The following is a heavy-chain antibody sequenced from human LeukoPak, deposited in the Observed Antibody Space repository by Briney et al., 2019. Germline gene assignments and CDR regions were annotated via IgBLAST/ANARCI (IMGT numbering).Heavy chain of an antibody. D-gene: IGHD3-22*01. CDR2: IRSKAYGGTT. Sequence: GGSLRLSCTASGFTFGDYAMSWVRQAPGKGLEWVGFIRSKAYGGTTEYAASVKGRFTISRDDSKSIAYLQMNSLKTEDTAVYYCTRDHRHYYDSSGYYYAIYYWGQGTLVTVSS. J-gene: IGHJ4*02. V-gene: IGHV3-49*04. CDR1: GFTFGDYA. CDR3: TRDHRHYYDSSGYYYAIYY.